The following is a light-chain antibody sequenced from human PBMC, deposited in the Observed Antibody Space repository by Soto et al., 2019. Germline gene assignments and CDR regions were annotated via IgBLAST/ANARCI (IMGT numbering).Light chain of an antibody. J-gene: IGKJ4*01. V-gene: IGKV3-15*01. CDR3: QQYNVYPFT. CDR2: GAS. Sequence: EIVMTQSPATLSVSPGERATLSCRASQSVSSNLAWYQQKPGQAPRLLIYGASTRATGIPARFSGSGSGTEFTLTISSLQSEDFAVYYCQQYNVYPFTFGGGTKVEIK. CDR1: QSVSSN.